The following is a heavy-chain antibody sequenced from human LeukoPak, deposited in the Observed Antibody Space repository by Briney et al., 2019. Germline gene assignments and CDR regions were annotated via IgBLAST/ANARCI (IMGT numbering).Heavy chain of an antibody. CDR3: ARGGGGSYYVDYFDY. CDR2: IYSGGST. CDR1: GFTVSSNY. D-gene: IGHD1-26*01. J-gene: IGHJ4*02. Sequence: GGSLRLSCAASGFTVSSNYMNWVRQAPGKGLEWVSGIYSGGSTHYADSVKGRLTISRDNSKNTLYLQMNSLRAEDTAVYYCARGGGGSYYVDYFDYWGQGTLVTVSS. V-gene: IGHV3-66*01.